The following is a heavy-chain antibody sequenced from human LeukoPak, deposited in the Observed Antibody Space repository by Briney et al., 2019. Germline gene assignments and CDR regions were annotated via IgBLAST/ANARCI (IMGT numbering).Heavy chain of an antibody. CDR1: GFTFSSHS. V-gene: IGHV3-48*01. CDR2: VSSSSSTI. Sequence: PGGSRRLSCAASGFTFSSHSMNWVRQAPGKGLEWVSYVSSSSSTIYYADSVKGRFTISRDNAKNSLYLQMNSLRAEDTAVYYCARGAYYYEDWGQGTLVTVSS. D-gene: IGHD3-22*01. CDR3: ARGAYYYED. J-gene: IGHJ4*02.